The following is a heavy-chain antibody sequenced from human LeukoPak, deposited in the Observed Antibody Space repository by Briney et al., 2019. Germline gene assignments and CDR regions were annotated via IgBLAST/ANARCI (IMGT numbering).Heavy chain of an antibody. CDR2: IYTSGST. J-gene: IGHJ4*02. D-gene: IGHD1-26*01. V-gene: IGHV4-4*09. CDR1: GGSISSYY. Sequence: PSGTLSLTCTVSGGSISSYYWSWIRQPPGKGLERIGYIYTSGSTNYNPSLKSRVTISVDTSKNQFSLKLSSVTAADTAVYYCATSDGGVGATLFDYWGQGTLVTVSS. CDR3: ATSDGGVGATLFDY.